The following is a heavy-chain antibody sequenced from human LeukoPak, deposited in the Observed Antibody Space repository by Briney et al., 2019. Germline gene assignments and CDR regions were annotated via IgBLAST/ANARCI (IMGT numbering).Heavy chain of an antibody. CDR1: GGSFSGYY. CDR3: ARKGRQLWLSFDY. CDR2: TNHSGST. J-gene: IGHJ4*02. Sequence: PSETLSLTCAVYGGSFSGYYWSWIRQPPGKGLEWIGETNHSGSTNYNPSLKSRVTISVDTSKNQFSLKLSSVTAADTAVYYCARKGRQLWLSFDYWGQGTLVTVSS. V-gene: IGHV4-34*01. D-gene: IGHD5-18*01.